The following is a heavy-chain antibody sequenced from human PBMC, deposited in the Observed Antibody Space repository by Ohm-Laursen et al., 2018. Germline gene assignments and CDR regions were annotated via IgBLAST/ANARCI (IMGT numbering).Heavy chain of an antibody. CDR1: GYTFTTYY. D-gene: IGHD3-3*01. CDR2: INPGSGST. Sequence: ASVKVSCKASGYTFTTYYMHWVRQAPGQGLEWMGIINPGSGSTTYAQKFQGRLTMTRDTSTNTAYMELTSLRSEDTAVYYCARDTIFGVITHLGYYYGMDVWGQGTTVTVSS. CDR3: ARDTIFGVITHLGYYYGMDV. J-gene: IGHJ6*02. V-gene: IGHV1-46*01.